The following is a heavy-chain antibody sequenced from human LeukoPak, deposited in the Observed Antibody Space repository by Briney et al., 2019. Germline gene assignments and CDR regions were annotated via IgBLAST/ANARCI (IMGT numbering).Heavy chain of an antibody. CDR3: ARAQVGAPTDF. J-gene: IGHJ4*02. CDR2: VHGGGYSI. D-gene: IGHD1-26*01. Sequence: GGSLRLSCAASGFPFSSYAMYWVRQAPGKGLVWVVRVHGGGYSISYADSVRGRFTISRDNAKDTLYLHMNSLRPEDTAVYYCARAQVGAPTDFWGQGTLVAVSS. V-gene: IGHV3-74*01. CDR1: GFPFSSYA.